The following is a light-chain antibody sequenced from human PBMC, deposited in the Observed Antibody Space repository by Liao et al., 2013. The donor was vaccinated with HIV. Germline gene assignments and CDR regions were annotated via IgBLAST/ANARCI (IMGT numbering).Light chain of an antibody. J-gene: IGLJ3*02. Sequence: SYVLTQPPSVSVAPGETARITCGGHYIGFKSVHWYHQKPGQAPVLVIFYDTDRPSGIPERFSGSNSGNTATLTISRVEAGDEAAYYCQVWDTSSAHQVFGGGTKLTVL. CDR3: QVWDTSSAHQV. CDR2: YDT. V-gene: IGLV3-21*04. CDR1: YIGFKS.